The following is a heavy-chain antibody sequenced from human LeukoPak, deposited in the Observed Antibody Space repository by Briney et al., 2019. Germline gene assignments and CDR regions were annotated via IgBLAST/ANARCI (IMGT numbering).Heavy chain of an antibody. CDR1: GFTFSSYS. J-gene: IGHJ4*02. V-gene: IGHV3-21*01. Sequence: KPGGSLRLSCAASGFTFSSYSMNWVRQAPGKGLEWVSSFSSSSSYIYYADSVKGRFTISRDNAKNSLYLQMNSLRAEDTAVYYCASLSSGWLGEYFDYWGQGTLVTVSS. D-gene: IGHD6-19*01. CDR3: ASLSSGWLGEYFDY. CDR2: FSSSSSYI.